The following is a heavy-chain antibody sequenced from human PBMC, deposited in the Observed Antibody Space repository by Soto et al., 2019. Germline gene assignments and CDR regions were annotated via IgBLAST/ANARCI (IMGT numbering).Heavy chain of an antibody. CDR2: IYYSGST. CDR3: ARAYGGFDNGLDV. Sequence: PSETLSLTWTVSGDSIRSYYWTWIRQPPGKGLELIGYIYYSGSTRYNPSLKSRVTISVDMSKNQFSLKLSSVIAADTAVYYCARAYGGFDNGLDVWGQGTAVTVSS. V-gene: IGHV4-59*01. D-gene: IGHD5-12*01. CDR1: GDSIRSYY. J-gene: IGHJ6*02.